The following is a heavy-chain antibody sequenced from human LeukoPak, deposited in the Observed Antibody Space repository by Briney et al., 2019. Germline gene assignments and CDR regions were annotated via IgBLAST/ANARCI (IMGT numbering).Heavy chain of an antibody. CDR1: GFGFSSYW. Sequence: GGSLRLSCAASGFGFSSYWMSWVRQAPGKGLEWVANIKQDGSQKYYVDSVKGRFTISRDNAKNSLYLQMDSLRAEDSAVYYCASSNWNYYNYWGQGTLVTVSS. V-gene: IGHV3-7*05. D-gene: IGHD1-20*01. J-gene: IGHJ4*02. CDR3: ASSNWNYYNY. CDR2: IKQDGSQK.